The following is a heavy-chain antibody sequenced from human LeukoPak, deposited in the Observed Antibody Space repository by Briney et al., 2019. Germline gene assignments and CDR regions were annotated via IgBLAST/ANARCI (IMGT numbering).Heavy chain of an antibody. Sequence: SETLSLTCTVSGGSISSSSYHWSWVRQPPGKGLEGIGHIYYSGNTNYNPSLKRRVTISVDTSKNQFPLILSPVTADDTAVYYGAREGRGAAAGMDYWGQETLVTVSS. CDR3: AREGRGAAAGMDY. CDR1: GGSISSSSYH. J-gene: IGHJ4*02. V-gene: IGHV4-61*01. CDR2: IYYSGNT. D-gene: IGHD6-13*01.